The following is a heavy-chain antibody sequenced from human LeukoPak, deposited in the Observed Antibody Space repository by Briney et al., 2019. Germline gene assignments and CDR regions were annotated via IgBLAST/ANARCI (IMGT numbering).Heavy chain of an antibody. V-gene: IGHV3-21*01. Sequence: TSGGSLRLSCAASGFTFNSYSMNWLRQAPGKGLEWVSSISSSSRFIYYADSVKGRFTISRDNAKNSLYLQMTSLRAADTAVYYCARVRLYYYYYYMDVWGKGTTVTVS. CDR1: GFTFNSYS. CDR2: ISSSSRFI. CDR3: ARVRLYYYYYYMDV. J-gene: IGHJ6*03.